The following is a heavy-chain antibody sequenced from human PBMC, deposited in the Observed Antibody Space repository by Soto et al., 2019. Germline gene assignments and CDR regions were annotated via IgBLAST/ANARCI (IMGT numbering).Heavy chain of an antibody. CDR1: GYTITSYG. Sequence: ASVKISCKASGYTITSYGISWVRQAPGQGLEWMGWISAYNGNTNYAQKLQGRVTMTTDTSTSTAYMELRSLRSDDTAVYYCARGITMVRGAYYYYYGMDVWGQGTTVTVSS. J-gene: IGHJ6*02. CDR2: ISAYNGNT. D-gene: IGHD3-10*01. CDR3: ARGITMVRGAYYYYYGMDV. V-gene: IGHV1-18*01.